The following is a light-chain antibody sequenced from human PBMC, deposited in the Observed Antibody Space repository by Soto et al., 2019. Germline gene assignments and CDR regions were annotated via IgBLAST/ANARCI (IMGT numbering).Light chain of an antibody. CDR2: VEGSGSY. Sequence: QPVLTQSSSASASLGSSVKLTCTLYSGHSSYIIAWHQQQPGKAPRYLMKVEGSGSYNKGSGVPDRFSGSSSGADRYLTISNLQFEDEADYYCETWDSTTWVFGGGTKLTVL. J-gene: IGLJ3*02. CDR3: ETWDSTTWV. CDR1: SGHSSYI. V-gene: IGLV4-60*02.